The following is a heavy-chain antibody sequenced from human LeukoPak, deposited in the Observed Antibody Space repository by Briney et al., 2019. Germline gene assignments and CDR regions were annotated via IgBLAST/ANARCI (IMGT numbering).Heavy chain of an antibody. J-gene: IGHJ5*02. CDR1: GGSISSGGYY. V-gene: IGHV4-31*03. CDR2: IYYSGST. D-gene: IGHD2-2*02. Sequence: SETLSLTCTFSGGSISSGGYYWSGFRHPPGKGLEWIGYIYYSGSTYYNPSLKSRVTISVDTSKNQFSLKLSSVTAADTAVYYCARDEGYCSSTSCYSGWFDPWGQGTLVTVSS. CDR3: ARDEGYCSSTSCYSGWFDP.